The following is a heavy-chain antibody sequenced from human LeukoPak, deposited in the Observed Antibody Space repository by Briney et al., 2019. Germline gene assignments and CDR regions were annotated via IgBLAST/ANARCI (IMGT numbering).Heavy chain of an antibody. D-gene: IGHD3-10*01. Sequence: SETLSLTCAVSTGSFSDYCWPWFRQPPEKGLEWIGEILYTGGTKYKESLKSRATVSVDTSKTHLSLTLNSVTAADTAVYYCAASRWFGEHPEYWGQGALVTVSS. CDR3: AASRWFGEHPEY. J-gene: IGHJ4*02. CDR2: ILYTGGT. V-gene: IGHV4-34*12. CDR1: TGSFSDYC.